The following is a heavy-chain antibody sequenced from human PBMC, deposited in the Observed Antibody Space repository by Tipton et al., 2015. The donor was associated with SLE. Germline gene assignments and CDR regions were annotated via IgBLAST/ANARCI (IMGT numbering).Heavy chain of an antibody. CDR1: GFTFSSYA. Sequence: SLRLSCAASGFTFSSYAMHWVRQAPGKGLEWVAVISYDGSNKYYADSVKGRFTISRDNSKNTLYLQMNSLRVEDTAVYYCASRLTLRGQGTLVTVSS. V-gene: IGHV3-30-3*01. J-gene: IGHJ4*02. CDR3: ASRLTL. CDR2: ISYDGSNK. D-gene: IGHD4-23*01.